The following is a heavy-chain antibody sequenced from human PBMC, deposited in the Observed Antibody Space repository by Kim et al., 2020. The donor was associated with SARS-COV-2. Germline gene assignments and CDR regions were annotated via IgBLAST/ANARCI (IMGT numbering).Heavy chain of an antibody. J-gene: IGHJ6*02. Sequence: ADSVKGRFTIYRDNTKNTLTLQRNRLRAEDTAVSYCARDLLVGATSYGMDVWGQGTTVTVSS. V-gene: IGHV3-30*07. CDR3: ARDLLVGATSYGMDV. D-gene: IGHD1-26*01.